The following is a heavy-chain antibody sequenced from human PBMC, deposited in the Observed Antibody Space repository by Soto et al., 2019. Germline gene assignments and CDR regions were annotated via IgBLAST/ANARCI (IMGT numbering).Heavy chain of an antibody. V-gene: IGHV4-34*01. J-gene: IGHJ5*02. CDR1: GGSFSGYY. D-gene: IGHD4-4*01. Sequence: SETLSLTCAVYGGSFSGYYWSWIRQPPGKGLEWIGEINHSGSTNYNPSLKSRVTISVDTSKSQFSLKLSSVTAADTAVYYCARGVYSNYVTTGNWFDPWGQGTLVTVSS. CDR3: ARGVYSNYVTTGNWFDP. CDR2: INHSGST.